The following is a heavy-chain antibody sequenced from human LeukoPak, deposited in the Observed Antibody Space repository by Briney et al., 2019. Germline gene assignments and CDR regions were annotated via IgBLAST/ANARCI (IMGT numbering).Heavy chain of an antibody. CDR2: ISYDASNK. CDR3: AKSHGYSYGFDY. J-gene: IGHJ4*02. V-gene: IGHV3-30*18. CDR1: GFTFSRYG. Sequence: GRSLRLSCAASGFTFSRYGMHWVRQTPGKGLEWVAVISYDASNKYYADSVKGRFTISRDNSKNTLYLQMNSLRAEDTAVYYCAKSHGYSYGFDYWGQGTLVTVSS. D-gene: IGHD5-18*01.